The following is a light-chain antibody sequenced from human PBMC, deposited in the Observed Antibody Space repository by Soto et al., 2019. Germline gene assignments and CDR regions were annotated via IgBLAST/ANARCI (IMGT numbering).Light chain of an antibody. CDR1: SSNIGNNY. Sequence: QPVLTQPPSASGTPGQRVTISCSGSSSNIGNNYVHWYQQVPGTAPKLLIHRNTQRPSGVPDRFSGSKSGTSASLAISGLRSEDEADYYCAAWDDILSGYVFATGTQVTVL. CDR2: RNT. J-gene: IGLJ1*01. V-gene: IGLV1-47*01. CDR3: AAWDDILSGYV.